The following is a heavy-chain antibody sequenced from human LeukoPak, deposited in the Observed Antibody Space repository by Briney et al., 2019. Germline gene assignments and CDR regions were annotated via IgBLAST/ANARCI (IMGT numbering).Heavy chain of an antibody. D-gene: IGHD6-13*01. Sequence: GESLKISCQGSGYSFTTYWIGWVRQMPGKGLEWMGLVYPGDSDARYSPSFQGQVTISADKSINTACLQWNSLKASDSAMYYCTRGGMALAYWGQGTRVTVSS. V-gene: IGHV5-51*06. J-gene: IGHJ4*02. CDR1: GYSFTTYW. CDR3: TRGGMALAY. CDR2: VYPGDSDA.